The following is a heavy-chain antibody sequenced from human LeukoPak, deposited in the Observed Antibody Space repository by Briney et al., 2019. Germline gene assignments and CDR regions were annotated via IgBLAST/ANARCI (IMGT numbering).Heavy chain of an antibody. D-gene: IGHD3-3*01. CDR2: ISGSSSYI. V-gene: IGHV3-21*01. Sequence: GGSLRLSCAASGFTFSSYGMTWVRQAPGKGLEWVSSISGSSSYIYYGDSLKGRFTISRDNAKNSLYLQMNSLRAEDTAVYYCARETPYDFWSGYHFDYWGQGTLVTVSS. CDR3: ARETPYDFWSGYHFDY. J-gene: IGHJ4*02. CDR1: GFTFSSYG.